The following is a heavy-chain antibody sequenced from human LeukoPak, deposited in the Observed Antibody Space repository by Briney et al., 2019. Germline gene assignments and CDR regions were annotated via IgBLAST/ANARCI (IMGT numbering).Heavy chain of an antibody. CDR1: GFTVTTKS. CDR2: FYSPGST. D-gene: IGHD2-2*01. V-gene: IGHV3-53*01. Sequence: GGSLTLSCAASGFTVTTKSMAWVRQAPGRGLEWVSVFYSPGSTYYADSVHGRFTISRDNSLNTLFLQMNSLRVEDTAVYYCASARESCIGSTCYEYFHHWGQGTPLTVSS. CDR3: ASARESCIGSTCYEYFHH. J-gene: IGHJ1*01.